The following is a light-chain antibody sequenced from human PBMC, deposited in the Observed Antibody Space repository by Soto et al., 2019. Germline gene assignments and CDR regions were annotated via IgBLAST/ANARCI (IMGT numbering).Light chain of an antibody. V-gene: IGLV3-1*01. CDR1: KLGDKY. CDR2: QDT. CDR3: QAWDSSYV. Sequence: SYELTQPPSVSVSPGQTASITCSGDKLGDKYACWYQQKPGQPPVLVIYQDTKRPSGIPERFSGSNSGNTATLTISGTQAMDEADYYCQAWDSSYVFGTGTKLTVL. J-gene: IGLJ1*01.